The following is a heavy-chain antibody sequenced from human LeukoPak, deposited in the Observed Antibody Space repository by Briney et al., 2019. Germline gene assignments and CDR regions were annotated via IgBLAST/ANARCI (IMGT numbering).Heavy chain of an antibody. Sequence: GRSLRLSCAASGFTFSSYGMHWVRQAPGKGLEWVAGIWYDGSNKYYADSVKGRFTISRDNSKNTLYLQMNSLRAEDTAVYYCARDSLRDGYNEYNWFVPWGQGTLVTVSS. CDR1: GFTFSSYG. CDR3: ARDSLRDGYNEYNWFVP. D-gene: IGHD5-24*01. CDR2: IWYDGSNK. J-gene: IGHJ5*02. V-gene: IGHV3-33*01.